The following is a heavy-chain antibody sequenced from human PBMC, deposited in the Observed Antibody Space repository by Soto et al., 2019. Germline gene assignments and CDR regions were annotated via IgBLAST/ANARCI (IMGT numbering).Heavy chain of an antibody. CDR2: ISYDGSNK. J-gene: IGHJ4*02. CDR3: ARDSVGYCTNGVCYPFIDY. D-gene: IGHD2-8*01. Sequence: GGSLRLSCAASGFTFSSYAMHWVRQAPGKGLEWVAVISYDGSNKYYADSVKGRFTISRDNSKNTLYLQMNSQRAEDTAVYYCARDSVGYCTNGVCYPFIDYWGQGTLVTVSS. CDR1: GFTFSSYA. V-gene: IGHV3-30-3*01.